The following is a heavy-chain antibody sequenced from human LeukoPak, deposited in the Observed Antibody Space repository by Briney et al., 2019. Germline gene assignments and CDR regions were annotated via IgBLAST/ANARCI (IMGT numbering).Heavy chain of an antibody. CDR3: ARGPHSFPAHSYGYYYGMDV. J-gene: IGHJ6*02. V-gene: IGHV4-31*03. Sequence: SSETLSLTCTVSGGSISSGGYYWSWIRQHPGKGLEWTGYIYYSGSTYYNPSLKSRVTISVDTSKNQFSLKLSSVTAADTAVYYCARGPHSFPAHSYGYYYGMDVWGQGTTVTVSS. CDR1: GGSISSGGYY. CDR2: IYYSGST. D-gene: IGHD5-18*01.